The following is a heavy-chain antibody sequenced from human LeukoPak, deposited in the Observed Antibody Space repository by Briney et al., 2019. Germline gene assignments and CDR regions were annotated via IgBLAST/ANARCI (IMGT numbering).Heavy chain of an antibody. Sequence: ASVKVSCKASGYTFTSYDINWVRQATGQGLEWMGWMNPNSGNTGYAQKFQGRVTMTRNTSISTAYMELSSLRSEDTAVYYCARALPDGVRGVIWYYFDYWGQGTLVTVSS. V-gene: IGHV1-8*01. CDR2: MNPNSGNT. D-gene: IGHD3-10*01. CDR1: GYTFTSYD. CDR3: ARALPDGVRGVIWYYFDY. J-gene: IGHJ4*02.